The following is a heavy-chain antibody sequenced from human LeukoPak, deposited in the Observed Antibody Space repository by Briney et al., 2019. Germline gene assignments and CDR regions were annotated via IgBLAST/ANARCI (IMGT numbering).Heavy chain of an antibody. V-gene: IGHV3-21*04. Sequence: GGSLRLSCAASGFTFSSYSMNWVRQAPGKGLEWVSSISSSSSYIYYADSVKGRFTISRDNAKNSLYLQMNSLRAEDTAVYYCANWGLIEAYFDYWGQGTLVTVSS. CDR3: ANWGLIEAYFDY. CDR1: GFTFSSYS. D-gene: IGHD7-27*01. J-gene: IGHJ4*02. CDR2: ISSSSSYI.